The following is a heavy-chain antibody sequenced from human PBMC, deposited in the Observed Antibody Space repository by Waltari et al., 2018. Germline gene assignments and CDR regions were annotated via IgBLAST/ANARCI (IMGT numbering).Heavy chain of an antibody. Sequence: HVQLVQSGAEVKKPGSSVKVSCKASGDSFGGYGISWVSLAPGQGLEWMGGIIPMFGIPEDSQKCQERRTITADEYTSTAYMELSSLSSEDTAIYYCARHELGISQYYYNMYVWGQGTTVTISS. CDR1: GDSFGGYG. CDR3: ARHELGISQYYYNMYV. CDR2: IIPMFGIP. V-gene: IGHV1-69*12. D-gene: IGHD3-16*01. J-gene: IGHJ6*03.